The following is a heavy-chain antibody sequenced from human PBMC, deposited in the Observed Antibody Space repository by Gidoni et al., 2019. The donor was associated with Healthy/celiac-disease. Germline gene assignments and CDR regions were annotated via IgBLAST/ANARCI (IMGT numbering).Heavy chain of an antibody. CDR2: ISYDGSNK. Sequence: QVQLVESGGGVVQPGRSLRLSCAASGFTFSSYAMHWVRQAPAKGLEGVAVISYDGSNKYYADSVKGRFTISRDNSKNTLYLQMNSLRAEDTAVYYCARPDYDILTGTYYFDYWGQGTLVTVSS. J-gene: IGHJ4*02. CDR3: ARPDYDILTGTYYFDY. CDR1: GFTFSSYA. D-gene: IGHD3-9*01. V-gene: IGHV3-30*01.